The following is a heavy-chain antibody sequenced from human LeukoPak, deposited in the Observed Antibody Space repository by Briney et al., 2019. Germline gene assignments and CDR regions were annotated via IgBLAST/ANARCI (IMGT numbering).Heavy chain of an antibody. CDR3: ASDEGNYFDY. CDR2: ISRNSTYI. CDR1: GFTFSSYI. Sequence: GGSLRLSCAASGFTFSSYIMNWVRQAAGKGLEWDASISRNSTYIHYADSVKGRFTISRDNARNSLFLQMNSLRAEDMAIYYCASDEGNYFDYWGQGTLVTVSS. V-gene: IGHV3-21*01. J-gene: IGHJ4*02.